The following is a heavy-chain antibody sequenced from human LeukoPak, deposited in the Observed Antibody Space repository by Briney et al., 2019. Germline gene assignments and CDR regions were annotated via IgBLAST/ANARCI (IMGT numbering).Heavy chain of an antibody. CDR3: AKDHMITFGGVIAPPDY. CDR2: ISYDGSNK. V-gene: IGHV3-30*04. D-gene: IGHD3-16*02. J-gene: IGHJ4*02. CDR1: GFTFSSYA. Sequence: GGSLRLSCAASGFTFSSYAMHWVRQAPGKGLEWVAVISYDGSNKYYADSVKGRFTISRDNSKNTLYLQMNSLRAEDTAVYYCAKDHMITFGGVIAPPDYWGQGTLVTVSS.